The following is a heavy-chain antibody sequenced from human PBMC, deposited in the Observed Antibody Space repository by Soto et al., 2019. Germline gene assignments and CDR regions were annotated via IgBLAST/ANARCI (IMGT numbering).Heavy chain of an antibody. CDR1: GYSFTSYW. CDR2: IYPSDSDT. V-gene: IGHV5-51*01. J-gene: IGHJ4*01. CDR3: ARYRGSYGFFDY. D-gene: IGHD3-16*01. Sequence: GESLKISCKGSGYSFTSYWIGWVRQMPGKGLEWMGIIYPSDSDTRYSPSFQGQVTSAADKSISTAYLQSDSLRAADTAMYYCARYRGSYGFFDYWGQGTLVTVSS.